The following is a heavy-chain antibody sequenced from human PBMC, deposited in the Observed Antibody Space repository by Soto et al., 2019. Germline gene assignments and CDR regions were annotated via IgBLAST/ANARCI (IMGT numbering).Heavy chain of an antibody. J-gene: IGHJ4*02. CDR2: INPMLDIL. CDR1: GVSFSTYT. Sequence: QVQLVQSGAEVKEPGSSVKVSCKASGVSFSTYTVYWVRQAPGHALEWVGGINPMLDILKYAPGLQGRITISAEKSTTASYMEMSSMRSDNTAIYFCVLLERFPVSDRDQTALWGEGTLVTVSS. D-gene: IGHD1-20*01. CDR3: VLLERFPVSDRDQTAL. V-gene: IGHV1-69*02.